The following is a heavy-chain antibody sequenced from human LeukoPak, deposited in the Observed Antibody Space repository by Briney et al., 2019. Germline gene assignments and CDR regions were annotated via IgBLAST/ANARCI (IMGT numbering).Heavy chain of an antibody. Sequence: PGGSLRLSCAASGFTFSNYDMHWVRQATGKGLEWVSGIGTAGDIYYPGSVKGRSTISRDNLKNTLYLQLNSLTADDTAVYYCAKGYYGDYADYWGQGTLVTVSS. CDR2: IGTAGDI. CDR1: GFTFSNYD. D-gene: IGHD4-17*01. J-gene: IGHJ4*02. CDR3: AKGYYGDYADY. V-gene: IGHV3-13*01.